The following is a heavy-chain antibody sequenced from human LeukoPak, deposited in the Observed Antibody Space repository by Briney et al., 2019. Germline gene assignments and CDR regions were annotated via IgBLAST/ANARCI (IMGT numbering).Heavy chain of an antibody. V-gene: IGHV1-2*02. CDR1: GYTFTGYY. Sequence: ASVKVSCKASGYTFTGYYMRWVRQAPGQGLEWMGWINPNSGGTNYAQKFQHRVTMTRDSSLSTAYMELSRLRSDDTAVYYCASGSSFDSSGRGFDYWGQGTLVTVSS. CDR2: INPNSGGT. J-gene: IGHJ4*02. D-gene: IGHD3-22*01. CDR3: ASGSSFDSSGRGFDY.